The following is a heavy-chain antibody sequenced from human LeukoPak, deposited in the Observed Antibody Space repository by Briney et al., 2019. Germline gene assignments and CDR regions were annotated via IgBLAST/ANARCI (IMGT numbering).Heavy chain of an antibody. CDR2: INPSGGNT. Sequence: ASVKVSCKASGYTFTSYYMHWVRQAPGQGLEWMGIINPSGGNTSYAQKFQGRVTMTRDTSISTAYMELSRLRSDDTAVYYCATDPAAVAGTGGDYWGQGTLVTVSS. J-gene: IGHJ4*02. CDR3: ATDPAAVAGTGGDY. D-gene: IGHD6-19*01. V-gene: IGHV1-46*01. CDR1: GYTFTSYY.